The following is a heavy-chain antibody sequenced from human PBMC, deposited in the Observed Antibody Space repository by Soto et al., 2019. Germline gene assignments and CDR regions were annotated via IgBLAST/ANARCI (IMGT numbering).Heavy chain of an antibody. CDR2: INSDGSST. Sequence: PGGSLRLSCAASGFTFSSYWMHWVRQAPGKGLVWVSRINSDGSSTSYADSVKGRFTISRDNAKNTLYLQMNSLRAEDTAVYYSARGPDLYYDYIWWSYRHAYFQHWGHGTLVTVSS. CDR3: ARGPDLYYDYIWWSYRHAYFQH. CDR1: GFTFSSYW. D-gene: IGHD3-16*02. J-gene: IGHJ1*01. V-gene: IGHV3-74*01.